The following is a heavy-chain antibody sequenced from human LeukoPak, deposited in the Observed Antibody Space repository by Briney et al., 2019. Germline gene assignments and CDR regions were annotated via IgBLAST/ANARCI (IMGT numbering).Heavy chain of an antibody. CDR1: GFTFSTYS. J-gene: IGHJ3*02. V-gene: IGHV3-48*04. CDR2: ISSSGSTI. CDR3: ARDQRDVRYFDWLLSSNDAFDI. Sequence: GGSLRLSCAASGFTFSTYSMNWVRQAPGKGLEWVSYISSSGSTIYYADSVKGRFTISRDNAKKSLYLQMDSLRAEDTAVYYCARDQRDVRYFDWLLSSNDAFDIWGQGTMVTVSS. D-gene: IGHD3-9*01.